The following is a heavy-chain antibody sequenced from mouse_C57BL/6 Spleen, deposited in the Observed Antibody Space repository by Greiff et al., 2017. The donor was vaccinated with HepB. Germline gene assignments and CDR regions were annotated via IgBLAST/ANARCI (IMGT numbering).Heavy chain of an antibody. Sequence: EVHLVESGPGMVKPSQSLSLTCTVTSYSITSGYDWHWIRHFPGNKLEWMGYISYSGSTNYNPSLKSRISITHDTSKNHFFLKLNSVTTEDTATYYCARDGTGEGFAYWGQGTLVTVSA. CDR2: ISYSGST. V-gene: IGHV3-1*01. D-gene: IGHD4-1*01. CDR1: SYSITSGYD. J-gene: IGHJ3*01. CDR3: ARDGTGEGFAY.